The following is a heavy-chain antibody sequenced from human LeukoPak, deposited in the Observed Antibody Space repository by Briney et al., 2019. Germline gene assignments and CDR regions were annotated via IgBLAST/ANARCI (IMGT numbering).Heavy chain of an antibody. J-gene: IGHJ3*02. V-gene: IGHV1-69*13. CDR2: ITPIFATA. CDR1: GGTFSSYA. Sequence: GASVKVSRKASGGTFSSYAISWVRQAPGQGLEWMGGITPIFATANYAQKSQGRVTITADESTSTAYMEVSSLRFEDTAVYYCARSYCSSARCYSGALDMWGQGTMVIVSS. D-gene: IGHD2-2*01. CDR3: ARSYCSSARCYSGALDM.